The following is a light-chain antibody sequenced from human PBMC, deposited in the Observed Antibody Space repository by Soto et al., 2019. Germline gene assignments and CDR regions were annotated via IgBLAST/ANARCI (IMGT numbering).Light chain of an antibody. Sequence: QSVLAQPASVSGSPGQSITISCTGTSSDVGRYNYVAWYQQHPGKAPKVLIFEVSNRPSGVSSRFSGSKSGNTASLNISGLQAEDEADYYCSSYATSSTLVFXTGTKVTVL. CDR3: SSYATSSTLV. CDR2: EVS. CDR1: SSDVGRYNY. J-gene: IGLJ1*01. V-gene: IGLV2-14*01.